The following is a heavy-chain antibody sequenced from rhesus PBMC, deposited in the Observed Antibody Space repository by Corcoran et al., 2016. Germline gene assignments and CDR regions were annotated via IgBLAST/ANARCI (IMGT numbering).Heavy chain of an antibody. CDR1: GGSISSNY. V-gene: IGHV4-169*02. J-gene: IGHJ6*01. Sequence: QLQLQESGPGLVKPSETLSVTCAVSGGSISSNYWSWIRQPPGKGWGWIGRIYGSGSNTNYNPSLKSRVTLSVDTSKNQLSRKLSSVTAADTAVYYCASGTTGTGSGGLDSWGQGVVVTVSS. CDR3: ASGTTGTGSGGLDS. D-gene: IGHD2-21*01. CDR2: IYGSGSNT.